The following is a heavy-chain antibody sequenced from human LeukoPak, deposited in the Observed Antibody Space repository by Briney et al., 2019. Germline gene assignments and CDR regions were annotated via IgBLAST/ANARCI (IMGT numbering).Heavy chain of an antibody. CDR3: VKDRWVDY. CDR2: ISSNGGST. J-gene: IGHJ4*02. Sequence: PGGSLRLSCSVSGFSISDYAMHWVRQAPGKGLEYVSSISSNGGSTYYVGSVKGRFTISRDNYKNALYLQMSSLRTEDTAVYYRVKDRWVDYWGQGILVSVSS. V-gene: IGHV3-64D*09. D-gene: IGHD3-16*01. CDR1: GFSISDYA.